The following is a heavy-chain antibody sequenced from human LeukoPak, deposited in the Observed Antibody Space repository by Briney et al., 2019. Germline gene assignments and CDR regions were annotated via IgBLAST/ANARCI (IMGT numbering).Heavy chain of an antibody. CDR1: GFTFSNAW. V-gene: IGHV4-38-2*01. CDR2: IYHSRST. Sequence: GSLRLSCAASGFTFSNAWMNWVRQPPGKGLEWLGSIYHSRSTYYNASLKSRATISADTSKNQFSLKLSSVTAADTAVYYCARHRWMEVYGSGSYYVDYWGQGTLVTVSS. D-gene: IGHD3-10*01. J-gene: IGHJ4*02. CDR3: ARHRWMEVYGSGSYYVDY.